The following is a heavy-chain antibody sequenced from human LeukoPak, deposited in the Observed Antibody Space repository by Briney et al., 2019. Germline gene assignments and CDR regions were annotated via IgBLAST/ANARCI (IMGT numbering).Heavy chain of an antibody. Sequence: AASVKVSCKASGGTFSSYAISWVQQAPGQGLEWIGGIIPIFGAANYAQKFQGRVTITADESTSTAYMELSSLRSEDTAVYYCASPGGEGEVYSGYDGTRYWGQGTLVTVSS. J-gene: IGHJ4*02. CDR1: GGTFSSYA. CDR2: IIPIFGAA. CDR3: ASPGGEGEVYSGYDGTRY. D-gene: IGHD5-12*01. V-gene: IGHV1-69*01.